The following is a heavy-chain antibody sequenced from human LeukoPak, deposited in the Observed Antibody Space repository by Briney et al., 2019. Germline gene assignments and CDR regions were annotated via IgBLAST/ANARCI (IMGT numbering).Heavy chain of an antibody. Sequence: SETLSLTCTVSGGSISSVGYYWSGIRQHPGKGLEWIGYIYYSGSTYYNPSLKSRVTISVDTSKNQFSLKLSSVTAADTAVYYCARAGYDRSGYLGPYFDYWGQGTLVTVSS. V-gene: IGHV4-31*03. CDR3: ARAGYDRSGYLGPYFDY. J-gene: IGHJ4*02. CDR1: GGSISSVGYY. CDR2: IYYSGST. D-gene: IGHD3-22*01.